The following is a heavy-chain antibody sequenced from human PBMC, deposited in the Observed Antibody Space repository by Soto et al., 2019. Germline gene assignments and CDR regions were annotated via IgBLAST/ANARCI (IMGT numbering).Heavy chain of an antibody. V-gene: IGHV3-30*09. CDR2: VSFDGSNK. CDR3: ARDGTYCGSDRLVFDY. D-gene: IGHD2-21*02. Sequence: GGSLRLSCAASGFTFSGYAMHWVRQAPGKGLEWVSFVSFDGSNKYYADSVKGRFAVSRDFSKNTLYLQMSSLRPDDTAVYYCARDGTYCGSDRLVFDYWGQGSLVTVSS. J-gene: IGHJ4*02. CDR1: GFTFSGYA.